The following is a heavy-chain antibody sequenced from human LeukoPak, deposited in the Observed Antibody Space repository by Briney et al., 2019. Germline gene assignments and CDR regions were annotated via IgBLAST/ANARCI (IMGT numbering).Heavy chain of an antibody. CDR3: AREAGGIAARHNWFDP. J-gene: IGHJ5*02. CDR1: GYTFTSYY. D-gene: IGHD6-6*01. V-gene: IGHV1-46*01. Sequence: ASVKVSCKASGYTFTSYYMHWVRQAPGQGLEWMGLINPSGGSTSYAQKFQGRVTMTRDTSTSTVYMELSSLRSEDTAVYYCAREAGGIAARHNWFDPWGQGTLVTVSS. CDR2: INPSGGST.